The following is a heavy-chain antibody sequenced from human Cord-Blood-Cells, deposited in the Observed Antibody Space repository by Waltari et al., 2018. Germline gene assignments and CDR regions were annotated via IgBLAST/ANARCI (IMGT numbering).Heavy chain of an antibody. J-gene: IGHJ6*02. CDR2: INHSGST. D-gene: IGHD6-25*01. CDR3: ASNRLYYYYGMDV. CDR1: GGSFSGYY. V-gene: IGHV4-34*01. Sequence: QVPLQQWGAGLLKPSETLSLTYAVHGGSFSGYYWRRIRQPPGKGLEWIGEINHSGSTNYNPSLKSRVTISVDTSKNQFSLKLSSVTAADTAVYYCASNRLYYYYGMDVWGQGTTVTVSS.